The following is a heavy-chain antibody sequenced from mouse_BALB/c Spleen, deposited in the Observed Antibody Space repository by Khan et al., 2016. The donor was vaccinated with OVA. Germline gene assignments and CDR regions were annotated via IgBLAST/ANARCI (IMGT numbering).Heavy chain of an antibody. Sequence: EVKVVESGGDLVKPGGSLKLSCAASGFTFSSYSMSWVRQTPDKRLEWVATISSGGDYTYYPDSVKGRFTISRDNAKNTLYLQMSSLKSEDTAMCYCASHLTGSCAYWGQGTLVTVSA. J-gene: IGHJ3*01. D-gene: IGHD4-1*01. CDR3: ASHLTGSCAY. V-gene: IGHV5-6*01. CDR2: ISSGGDYT. CDR1: GFTFSSYS.